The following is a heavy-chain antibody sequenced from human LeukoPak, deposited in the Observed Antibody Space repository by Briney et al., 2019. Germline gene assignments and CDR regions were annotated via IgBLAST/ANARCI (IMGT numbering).Heavy chain of an antibody. Sequence: SDTLSLTCTVSDASITNYYWGWIRQPAGKGLEWIGRIYTSGSTNYNPSLKSRVTISVDTSKNQFSLKLSSVTAADTAVYYCARGLDTFWSGYYGPFDYWGQGTLVTVSS. CDR2: IYTSGST. CDR3: ARGLDTFWSGYYGPFDY. V-gene: IGHV4-4*07. D-gene: IGHD3-3*01. CDR1: DASITNYY. J-gene: IGHJ4*02.